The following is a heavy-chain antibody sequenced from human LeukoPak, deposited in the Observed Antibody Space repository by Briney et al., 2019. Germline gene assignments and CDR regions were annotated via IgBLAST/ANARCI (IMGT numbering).Heavy chain of an antibody. J-gene: IGHJ3*02. V-gene: IGHV3-23*01. CDR3: AKGGGYNWNSLAAFDI. CDR1: GFTFSSYA. CDR2: ISGSGGST. Sequence: GGSLRLSCAVSGFTFSSYAMSWVRQAPGKGLEWVSVISGSGGSTYYADSVKGRFTISRDNSKNTLYLQMNSQRAEDTAVYYCAKGGGYNWNSLAAFDIWGQGTTVTVSS. D-gene: IGHD1-7*01.